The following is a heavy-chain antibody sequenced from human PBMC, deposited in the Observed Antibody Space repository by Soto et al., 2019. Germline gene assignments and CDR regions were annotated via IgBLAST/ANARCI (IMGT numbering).Heavy chain of an antibody. J-gene: IGHJ3*02. CDR3: ARLHPRRTIFVSRHNDAFDI. Sequence: PSETLSLTCTVSGGSISSYYWSWIRQPPGKGLEWIGYIYYSGSTNYNPSLKSRVTISVDTSKNQFSLKLSSVTAADTAVYYCARLHPRRTIFVSRHNDAFDIWGQGTMVTVSS. V-gene: IGHV4-59*08. CDR1: GGSISSYY. CDR2: IYYSGST. D-gene: IGHD3-3*01.